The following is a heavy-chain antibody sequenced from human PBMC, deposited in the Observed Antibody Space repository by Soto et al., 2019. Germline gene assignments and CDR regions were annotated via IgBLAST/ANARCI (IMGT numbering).Heavy chain of an antibody. CDR2: VHPSGST. CDR1: RMPLSDHY. J-gene: IGHJ6*02. Sequence: PSKTLSLTCAVFRMPLSDHYSPWIRQSPDKGLEWIGEVHPSGSTDYNPSLKSRLTLSVDTSKNQFSLKMASVTAADTAVYFCARGKPSGYMFGPRTFFYDGLDLWGPGATVNVSS. D-gene: IGHD5-18*01. CDR3: ARGKPSGYMFGPRTFFYDGLDL. V-gene: IGHV4-34*01.